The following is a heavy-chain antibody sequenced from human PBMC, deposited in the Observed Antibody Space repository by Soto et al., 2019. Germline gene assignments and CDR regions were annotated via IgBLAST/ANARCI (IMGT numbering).Heavy chain of an antibody. V-gene: IGHV5-10-1*03. CDR3: ARSYLYYDILTDGEDWFDP. CDR2: IDPSDSYT. CDR1: GYSFTSYW. J-gene: IGHJ5*02. Sequence: EVQLVQSGAEVKKPGESLRISCKGSGYSFTSYWISWVRQMPGKGLEWMGRIDPSDSYTNYSPSFQGHVTISADKSISTAYLQWSSLKASDTAMYYCARSYLYYDILTDGEDWFDPWGQGTLVTVSS. D-gene: IGHD3-9*01.